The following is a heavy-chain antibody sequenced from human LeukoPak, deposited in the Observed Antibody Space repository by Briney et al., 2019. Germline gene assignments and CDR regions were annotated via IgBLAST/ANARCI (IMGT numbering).Heavy chain of an antibody. Sequence: ASVKVSCKASGGTFSSYAISWVRQAPGQGLEWMGGFDPEDGETIYAQKFHGRVTMTEDTSTDTAYMELSSLRSEDTAVYYCATASSSWLFDYWGQGTLVTVSS. V-gene: IGHV1-24*01. J-gene: IGHJ4*02. CDR1: GGTFSSYA. D-gene: IGHD6-13*01. CDR2: FDPEDGET. CDR3: ATASSSWLFDY.